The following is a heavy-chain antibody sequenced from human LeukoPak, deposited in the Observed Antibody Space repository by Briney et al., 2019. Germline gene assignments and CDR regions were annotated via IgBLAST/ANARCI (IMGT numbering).Heavy chain of an antibody. Sequence: GGSLRLSCAASGFIFSSYWMHWVRQAPGKGLVWVSRINSDGSSTSYADSVKGRFTISRDNAKNTLSLQMNSLRADDTAVYYCARGYSGTYRIDYWGQGTLVTVSS. CDR3: ARGYSGTYRIDY. V-gene: IGHV3-74*01. D-gene: IGHD1-26*01. J-gene: IGHJ4*02. CDR1: GFIFSSYW. CDR2: INSDGSST.